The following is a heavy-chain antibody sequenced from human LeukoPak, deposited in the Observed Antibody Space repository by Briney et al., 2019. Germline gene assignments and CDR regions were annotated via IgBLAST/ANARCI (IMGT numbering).Heavy chain of an antibody. CDR1: GGSISGYY. J-gene: IGHJ2*01. CDR2: INHSGST. CDR3: ARVLEGSSGQHWYFDL. V-gene: IGHV4-34*01. Sequence: SETLSLTCTVSGGSISGYYWSWIRQPPGKGLEWIGEINHSGSTNYNPSLKSRVTISVDTSKNQFSLRLSSVTAADTAVYYCARVLEGSSGQHWYFDLWGRGTLVTVSS. D-gene: IGHD6-19*01.